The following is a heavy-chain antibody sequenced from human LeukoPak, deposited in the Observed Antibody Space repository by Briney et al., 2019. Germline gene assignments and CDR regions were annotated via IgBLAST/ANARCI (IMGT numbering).Heavy chain of an antibody. Sequence: GGSLRLSCAASGFTFSSYSMNWVRQAPGKGLEWVSSISSSSSYIYYADSVKGRFTISRDNAKNSLYLQMNSLRAEDTAVYYCARDPLGYYDSSGSSKPDYWGQGTLVTVSS. D-gene: IGHD3-22*01. CDR2: ISSSSSYI. V-gene: IGHV3-21*01. CDR1: GFTFSSYS. J-gene: IGHJ4*02. CDR3: ARDPLGYYDSSGSSKPDY.